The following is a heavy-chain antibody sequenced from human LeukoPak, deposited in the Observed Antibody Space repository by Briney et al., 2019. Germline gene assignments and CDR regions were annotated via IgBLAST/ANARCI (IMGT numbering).Heavy chain of an antibody. V-gene: IGHV3-48*01. CDR1: GFTFSSYS. D-gene: IGHD5-18*01. CDR3: ATYRQVLLPFES. J-gene: IGHJ4*02. Sequence: GGSLRLSCAASGFTFSSYSMNWVRQAPGKGLEWVSYISSSSSTIYYADSVKGRFTISRDNAKNSLYLQMNSLRVDDTAVYYCATYRQVLLPFESWGQGTLVTVSS. CDR2: ISSSSSTI.